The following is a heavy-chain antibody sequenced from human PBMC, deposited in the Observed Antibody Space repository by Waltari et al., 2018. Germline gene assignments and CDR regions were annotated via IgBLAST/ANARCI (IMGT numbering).Heavy chain of an antibody. CDR2: ISAYNGNR. J-gene: IGHJ6*02. Sequence: QVHLLQSVPEVKKPGASVKVSCKASGYSFTNYGISWVRQAPGQGLEWMGWISAYNGNRNYAQKLQGRVTMTTDTSTRTAYMELRNLRSDDTAVYYCAREEDYYYYGMDVWGQGTTVNVSS. CDR3: AREEDYYYYGMDV. CDR1: GYSFTNYG. V-gene: IGHV1-18*01.